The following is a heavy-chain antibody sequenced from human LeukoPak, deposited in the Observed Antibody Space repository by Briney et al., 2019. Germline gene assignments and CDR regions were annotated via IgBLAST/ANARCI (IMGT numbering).Heavy chain of an antibody. V-gene: IGHV4-4*07. J-gene: IGHJ4*02. CDR1: GGSTIGYY. D-gene: IGHD6-19*01. CDR2: IYTSGSP. Sequence: SETLSLTCIVSGGSTIGYYWSWMRQPAARGLEWIGRIYTSGSPNYTPSLKSRVTISVDKSKNQLSLQLSSVTAADTAVYYCAREKAGAFDYWGQGSLVTVSS. CDR3: AREKAGAFDY.